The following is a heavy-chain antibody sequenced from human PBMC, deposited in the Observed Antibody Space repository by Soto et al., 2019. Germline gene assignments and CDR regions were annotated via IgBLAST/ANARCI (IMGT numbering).Heavy chain of an antibody. CDR1: GGSISSGGYY. CDR3: ARDRGGLLWFGELLKGADYYYYGMDV. Sequence: QVQLQESGPGLVKPSQTLSLTCTVSGGSISSGGYYWSWIRQHPGKGLEWIGYIYYSGSTYYNPSLQSRVTISVDTSKNQFSLKLSSVDAAEPAVYYCARDRGGLLWFGELLKGADYYYYGMDVWGQGTTVTVSS. J-gene: IGHJ6*02. CDR2: IYYSGST. D-gene: IGHD3-10*01. V-gene: IGHV4-31*03.